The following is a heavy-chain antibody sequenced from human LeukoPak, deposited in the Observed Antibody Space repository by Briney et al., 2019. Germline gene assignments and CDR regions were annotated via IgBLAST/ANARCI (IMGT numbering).Heavy chain of an antibody. Sequence: SETLSLTCTVSGGSLRRTGYCWGWIRQPPGKGLEWIGSIYHNGSTCNNPSLKSRVILSVDTSKNQFSLKLSSVTAADTAVYYCARHVGHDFWSGYRSVDPWGQGTLVTVSS. CDR2: IYHNGST. V-gene: IGHV4-39*01. CDR1: GGSLRRTGYC. CDR3: ARHVGHDFWSGYRSVDP. D-gene: IGHD3-3*01. J-gene: IGHJ5*02.